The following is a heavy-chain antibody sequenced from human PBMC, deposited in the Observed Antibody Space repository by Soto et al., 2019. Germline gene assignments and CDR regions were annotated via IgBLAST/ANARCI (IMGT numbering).Heavy chain of an antibody. J-gene: IGHJ5*02. CDR3: ARARVVVEWWFDP. Sequence: QVQLQESGPGLVKPSQTLSLTCTVSGGSISSGGYYWSWIRQHPGKGLEWIGYIYYSGSTYYNPSLKSRVTISVDTSKNQFSLKLSSVTAADTAVSYCARARVVVEWWFDPWGQGTLVTVSS. D-gene: IGHD3-22*01. CDR2: IYYSGST. V-gene: IGHV4-31*03. CDR1: GGSISSGGYY.